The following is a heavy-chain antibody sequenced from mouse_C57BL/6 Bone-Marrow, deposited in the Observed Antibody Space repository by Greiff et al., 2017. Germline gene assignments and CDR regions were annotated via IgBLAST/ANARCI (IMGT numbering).Heavy chain of an antibody. D-gene: IGHD2-1*01. V-gene: IGHV1-50*01. CDR2: IDPSDSYT. J-gene: IGHJ1*03. CDR1: GYTFTSYW. Sequence: QVHVKQSGAELVKPGASVKLSCKASGYTFTSYWMQWVKQRPGQGLEWIGEIDPSDSYTNYNQKFKGKATLTVDTSSSTAYMQLSSLTSEDSAVYYGATYGNFGYFDVWGTGTTVTVSS. CDR3: ATYGNFGYFDV.